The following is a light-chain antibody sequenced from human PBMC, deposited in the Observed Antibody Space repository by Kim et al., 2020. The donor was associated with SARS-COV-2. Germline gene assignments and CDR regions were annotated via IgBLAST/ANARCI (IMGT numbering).Light chain of an antibody. CDR2: DAS. Sequence: PGERAILACRASQSVSSYLAWYQQKPGQAPRLLIYDASNRATGIPARFSGSGSGTDFTLTISSLEPEDFAVYYCQQRSNWPSTWTFGKGTKVDIK. CDR1: QSVSSY. CDR3: QQRSNWPSTWT. V-gene: IGKV3-11*01. J-gene: IGKJ1*01.